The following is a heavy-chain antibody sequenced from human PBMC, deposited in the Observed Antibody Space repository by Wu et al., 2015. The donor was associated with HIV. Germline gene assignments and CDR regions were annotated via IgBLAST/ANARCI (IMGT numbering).Heavy chain of an antibody. CDR2: INPNSGGT. CDR1: GYTFTGYY. J-gene: IGHJ5*02. Sequence: QVQLVQSGAEVKKPGASVKVSCKASGYTFTGYYMHWVRQAPGQGLEWMGWINPNSGGTNYAQKFQGRVTMTRDTSISTAYMELSRLRSDDTAVYYCARGVGDIVVVPAAIPGWFDPGAREPWSPSPQ. D-gene: IGHD2-2*02. CDR3: ARGVGDIVVVPAAIPGWFDP. V-gene: IGHV1-2*02.